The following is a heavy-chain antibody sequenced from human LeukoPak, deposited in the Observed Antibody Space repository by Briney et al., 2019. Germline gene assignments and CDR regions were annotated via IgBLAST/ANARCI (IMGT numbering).Heavy chain of an antibody. CDR1: GYTFATYD. D-gene: IGHD6-19*01. CDR2: MNPNSGNT. Sequence: ASVKVSCKASGYTFATYDIDWVRQATGQGLEWMGWMNPNSGNTGYTQKFQGRVTMTRNTSISTAYMELSSLRSEDTAVYYCARGRGSGHKENWFDPWGQGTLVTVSS. V-gene: IGHV1-8*01. J-gene: IGHJ5*02. CDR3: ARGRGSGHKENWFDP.